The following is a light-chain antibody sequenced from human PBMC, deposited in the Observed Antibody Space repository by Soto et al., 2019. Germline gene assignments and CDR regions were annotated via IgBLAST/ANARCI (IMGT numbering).Light chain of an antibody. J-gene: IGLJ3*02. CDR1: NSDIGRYNY. Sequence: QSALTQPRSVSGSPGQSVTISCTGTNSDIGRYNYVSWYQQHPGKAPKVMIFDVNRRPSGVPDRFSGSKSGNTASLTISELQAEDEADYYCCSYAGSYNFWVFGGGTKLTVL. V-gene: IGLV2-11*01. CDR2: DVN. CDR3: CSYAGSYNFWV.